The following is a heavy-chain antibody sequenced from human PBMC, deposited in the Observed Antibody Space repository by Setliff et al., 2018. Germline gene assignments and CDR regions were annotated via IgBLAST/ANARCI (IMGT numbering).Heavy chain of an antibody. V-gene: IGHV3-21*04. D-gene: IGHD5-18*01. CDR2: ISSSSSYT. J-gene: IGHJ3*02. Sequence: PGGSLRLSCAASGFTFSGYSMNWVRQAPGKGLEWVSFISSSSSYTIYADSVKGRFTVSRDNAKNSLHLQMSCLRAEDTAVYYCTFARDGYDVFDIWGQGTMVTVS. CDR1: GFTFSGYS. CDR3: TFARDGYDVFDI.